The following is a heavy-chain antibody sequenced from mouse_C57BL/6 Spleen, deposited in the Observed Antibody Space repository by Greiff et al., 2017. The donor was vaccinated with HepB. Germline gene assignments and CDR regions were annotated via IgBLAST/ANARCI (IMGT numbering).Heavy chain of an antibody. V-gene: IGHV1-52*01. CDR1: GYTFTSYW. D-gene: IGHD3-1*01. CDR3: ARSGDGVGYFDY. J-gene: IGHJ2*01. Sequence: QVQLKQPGAELVRPGSSVKLSCKASGYTFTSYWMHWVKQRPIQGLEWIGNIDPSDSETHYNQKFKDKATLTVDKSSSTAYMQLSSLTSEDSAVYYCARSGDGVGYFDYWGQGTTLTVSS. CDR2: IDPSDSET.